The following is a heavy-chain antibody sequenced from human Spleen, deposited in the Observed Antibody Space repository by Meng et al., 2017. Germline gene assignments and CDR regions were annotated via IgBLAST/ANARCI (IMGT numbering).Heavy chain of an antibody. CDR1: GGSFSDYD. D-gene: IGHD4-11*01. CDR3: ARGPTTMAHDFDY. V-gene: IGHV4-34*01. CDR2: INHSGST. J-gene: IGHJ4*02. Sequence: QLQLPESGPGLLKPSETLSLTCVVSGGSFSDYDWSWIRQPPGKGLEWIGEINHSGSTNYNPSLESRATISVDTSQNNLSLKLSSVTAADSAVYYCARGPTTMAHDFDYWGQGTLVTVSS.